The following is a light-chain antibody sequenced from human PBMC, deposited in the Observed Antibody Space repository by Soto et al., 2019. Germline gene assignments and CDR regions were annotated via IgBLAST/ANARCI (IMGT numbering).Light chain of an antibody. CDR3: SYTSSRNLV. J-gene: IGLJ2*01. CDR2: EVS. V-gene: IGLV2-14*01. Sequence: QSVLTQPASVSGSPGQSITISCTGTSSDVGGYNYVSWYQQHPGKAPKLMIYEVSNRPSGVSNRFSGSKSGNTASLTISGLQAEYEADYYCSYTSSRNLVFGGVTKLTVL. CDR1: SSDVGGYNY.